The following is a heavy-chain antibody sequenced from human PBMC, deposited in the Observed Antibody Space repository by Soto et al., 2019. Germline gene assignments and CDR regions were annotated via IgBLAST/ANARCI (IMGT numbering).Heavy chain of an antibody. CDR1: GGSISSHY. CDR2: IYYSGST. J-gene: IGHJ4*02. Sequence: SETLSLTCTVSGGSISSHYWSWIRQPPGQGLEWIGYIYYSGSTNYNPSLKSRVTISVDTSKSQFSLRLSSVTAADTAVYYCAGVPDCSSPSCYVLPIDYWGQGTLVTVSS. CDR3: AGVPDCSSPSCYVLPIDY. V-gene: IGHV4-59*08. D-gene: IGHD2-2*01.